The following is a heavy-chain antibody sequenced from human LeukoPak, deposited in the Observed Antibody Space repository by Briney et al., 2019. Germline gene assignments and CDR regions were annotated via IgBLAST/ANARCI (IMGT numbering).Heavy chain of an antibody. CDR2: IYYSGST. CDR3: ARDIGPRSASFDY. J-gene: IGHJ4*02. V-gene: IGHV4-31*03. Sequence: SETLSLTCTVSGGSISSGGYYWSWIRQHPGKGLEWIGYIYYSGSTYYNPSLKSRVTISVDTSKNQFSLKLSSVTAADTAVYYCARDIGPRSASFDYWGQGTLVTVSS. CDR1: GGSISSGGYY. D-gene: IGHD2-15*01.